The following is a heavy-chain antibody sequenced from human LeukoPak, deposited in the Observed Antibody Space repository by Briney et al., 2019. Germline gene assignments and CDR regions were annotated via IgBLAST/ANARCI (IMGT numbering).Heavy chain of an antibody. CDR3: AKEQTTLTTTHWGAFDI. J-gene: IGHJ3*02. CDR2: ISGSGGST. CDR1: GFTFSSYA. V-gene: IGHV3-23*01. D-gene: IGHD4-17*01. Sequence: PGGSLRLSCAASGFTFSSYAMSWVPQAPGKGLEWGSAISGSGGSTYYADSVKGRFTISRDNSKNTLYLQMNSLRAEDPAVYYCAKEQTTLTTTHWGAFDIWGQGTMVTVSS.